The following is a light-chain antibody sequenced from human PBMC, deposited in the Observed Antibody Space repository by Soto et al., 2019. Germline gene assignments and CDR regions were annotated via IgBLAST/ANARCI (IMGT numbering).Light chain of an antibody. CDR2: NAS. Sequence: EDVFTQSPATLSLSQGERAILSCRASESVSTFLAWFQQKPGQPPRLLIYNASNRTTGIPARFSGSGSGTDFTLTISSLEPEDFAVYYCQQRGDWPLITFGQGTRLEI. V-gene: IGKV3-11*01. J-gene: IGKJ5*01. CDR3: QQRGDWPLIT. CDR1: ESVSTF.